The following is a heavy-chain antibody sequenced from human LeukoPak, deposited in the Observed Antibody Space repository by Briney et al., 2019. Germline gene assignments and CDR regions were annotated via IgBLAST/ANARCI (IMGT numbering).Heavy chain of an antibody. J-gene: IGHJ4*02. D-gene: IGHD2-15*01. Sequence: GGSLRLSCAASGFIFNNYGIHWVRQAPDKGLEWVALISYDGSYKFYSHSVKGRFTISRDNSKNTLYLQMNSLRAEDTAVYYCAREQAAPYYFDYWGQGTLVTVSS. CDR1: GFIFNNYG. V-gene: IGHV3-30*03. CDR3: AREQAAPYYFDY. CDR2: ISYDGSYK.